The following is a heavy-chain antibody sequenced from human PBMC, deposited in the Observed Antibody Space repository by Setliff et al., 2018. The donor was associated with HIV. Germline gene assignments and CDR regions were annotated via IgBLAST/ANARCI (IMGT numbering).Heavy chain of an antibody. CDR1: GYTFSGYY. Sequence: GASVKVSCKASGYTFSGYYIHWVRQAPGQGLEWMGWLNPRSGGSDYAQRFQGRVTMTRDTSISTAYMELSRLTSDDTAVYYCARKGWSSSSLYYWGQGTLVTVSS. J-gene: IGHJ4*02. CDR2: LNPRSGGS. V-gene: IGHV1-2*02. D-gene: IGHD6-6*01. CDR3: ARKGWSSSSLYY.